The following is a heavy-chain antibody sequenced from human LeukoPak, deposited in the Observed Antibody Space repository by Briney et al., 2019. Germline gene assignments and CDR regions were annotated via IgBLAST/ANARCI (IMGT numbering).Heavy chain of an antibody. CDR1: GFTFSSYS. CDR3: ARASVGYYDFWSGEEYYYMDV. CDR2: ISSSSSCI. D-gene: IGHD3-3*01. Sequence: GGSLRLSCAASGFTFSSYSMNWVRQAPGKGLEWVSSISSSSSCIYYADSVKGRFTISRDNAKNSLYLQMNSLRAEDTAVYYCARASVGYYDFWSGEEYYYMDVWGKGTTVTVSS. J-gene: IGHJ6*03. V-gene: IGHV3-21*01.